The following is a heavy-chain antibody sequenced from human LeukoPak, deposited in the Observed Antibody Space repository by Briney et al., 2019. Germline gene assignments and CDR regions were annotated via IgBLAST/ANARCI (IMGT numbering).Heavy chain of an antibody. D-gene: IGHD4-17*01. J-gene: IGHJ3*01. Sequence: GGSLRLSCAASGFTFSSYAMHWVRQAPGKGLEWVAVISYDGSNKYYADSVKGRFTISRDNSKNMLYLQMNSLTADDTAIYYCAKDPNGDYIGAFDFGGQGTMVTVSS. CDR1: GFTFSSYA. CDR3: AKDPNGDYIGAFDF. CDR2: ISYDGSNK. V-gene: IGHV3-30*04.